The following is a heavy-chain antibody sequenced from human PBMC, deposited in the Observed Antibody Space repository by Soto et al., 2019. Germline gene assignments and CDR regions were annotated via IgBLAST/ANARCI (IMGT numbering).Heavy chain of an antibody. CDR2: ISGSGGST. Sequence: GSLRLSCAASGFTFSSYAMSWVRQAPGKGLEWVSAISGSGGSTYYADSVKGRFTISRDNAKNSLYLQMNSLRDEDTAVYYCARDLIAGYGMDVWGQGTTVTVSS. D-gene: IGHD6-13*01. V-gene: IGHV3-23*01. CDR3: ARDLIAGYGMDV. J-gene: IGHJ6*02. CDR1: GFTFSSYA.